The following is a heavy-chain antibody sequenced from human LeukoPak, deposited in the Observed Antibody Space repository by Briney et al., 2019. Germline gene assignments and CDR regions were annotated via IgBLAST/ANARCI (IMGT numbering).Heavy chain of an antibody. Sequence: GASVKVSCKASGYTFTSYYMHWVRQAPGQGLEWMGIINPSGGSTSYAQKFQGRVTMTRDTSTSTVYMGLSSLRSEDTAVYYCARLPVPPGPDDYWGQGTLVTVSS. J-gene: IGHJ4*02. V-gene: IGHV1-46*01. CDR3: ARLPVPPGPDDY. CDR1: GYTFTSYY. D-gene: IGHD6-6*01. CDR2: INPSGGST.